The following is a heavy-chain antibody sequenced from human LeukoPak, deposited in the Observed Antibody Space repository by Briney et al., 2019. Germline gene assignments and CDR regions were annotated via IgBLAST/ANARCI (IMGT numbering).Heavy chain of an antibody. CDR2: IYHSGST. J-gene: IGHJ5*02. CDR3: ARSYYDSSGYYYEGNWFDP. CDR1: GYSISSGYY. D-gene: IGHD3-22*01. V-gene: IGHV4-38-2*02. Sequence: SETLSLTCTVSGYSISSGYYWGWIRQPPGKGLEWIGSIYHSGSTYYTPSLKSRVTISVDTSKNQFSLKLSSVTAADTAVYYCARSYYDSSGYYYEGNWFDPWGQGTLVTVSS.